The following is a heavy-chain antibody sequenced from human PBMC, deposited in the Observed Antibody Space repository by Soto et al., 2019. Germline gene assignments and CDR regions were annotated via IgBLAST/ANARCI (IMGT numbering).Heavy chain of an antibody. J-gene: IGHJ4*02. Sequence: QLQLQESGSGLVKPSQTLSLTCAVSGGSISSGGYSWSWIRQPPGKGLEWIGYIYHSGSTYYNPSLTRPATRAVDRSKNQFSLKLSSVTAADTAVYYCASQLLWFGEGLNWGQGTLVTVSS. V-gene: IGHV4-30-2*01. CDR3: ASQLLWFGEGLN. CDR1: GGSISSGGYS. CDR2: IYHSGST. D-gene: IGHD3-10*01.